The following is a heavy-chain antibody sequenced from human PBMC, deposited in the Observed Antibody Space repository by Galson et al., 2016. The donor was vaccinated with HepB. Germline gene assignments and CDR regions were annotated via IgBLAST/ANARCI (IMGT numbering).Heavy chain of an antibody. CDR2: IKEDGREQ. J-gene: IGHJ4*02. CDR3: VREGLADGSYFDY. Sequence: SLRLSCAASGFTYNMYWMAWVRQAPGRGLEWVANIKEDGREQYYVDSVKGGFSISRDNTRNSLYLQMNSLRAEDTAIYYCVREGLADGSYFDYWGQGTLVTVSS. V-gene: IGHV3-7*01. D-gene: IGHD5-24*01. CDR1: GFTYNMYW.